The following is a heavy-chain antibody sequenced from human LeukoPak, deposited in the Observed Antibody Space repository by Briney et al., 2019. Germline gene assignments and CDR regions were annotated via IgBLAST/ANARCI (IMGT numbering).Heavy chain of an antibody. CDR1: GYTLAELS. CDR2: FDPEDGET. Sequence: ASVKVSCKVSGYTLAELSMHWVRQAPGKGLEWMGGFDPEDGETIYAQKFQGRVTMTEDTSTDTAYMELSSLRSEDTAVYYCATGWDCSSTSCYRDKWFDPWGQGTLVTVSS. J-gene: IGHJ5*02. CDR3: ATGWDCSSTSCYRDKWFDP. D-gene: IGHD2-2*02. V-gene: IGHV1-24*01.